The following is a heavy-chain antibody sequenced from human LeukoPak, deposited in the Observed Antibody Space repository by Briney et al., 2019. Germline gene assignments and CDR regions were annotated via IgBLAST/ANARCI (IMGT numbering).Heavy chain of an antibody. J-gene: IGHJ4*02. V-gene: IGHV1-69*04. CDR2: IIPILGIA. CDR1: GGTFSSYA. D-gene: IGHD3-22*01. CDR3: ASGANYYINY. Sequence: SVKVSCKASGGTFSSYAISWVRQAPGQGLEWMGRIIPILGIANYAQKFQGRVTITTDESTSTAYMELSSLRSEDTAVYYCASGANYYINYWGQGTLVTVSS.